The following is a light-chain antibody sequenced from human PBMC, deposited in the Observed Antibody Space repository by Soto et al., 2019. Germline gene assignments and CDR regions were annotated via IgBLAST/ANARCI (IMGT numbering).Light chain of an antibody. CDR1: SSDVGGYNY. V-gene: IGLV2-14*01. Sequence: QSVLTQPASVSLSPGQSITISCTGTSSDVGGYNYVSWYQQHPGKAPKLMIYEVSNRPSGVSNRFTGSKSSNTASLTISGLQAEDEADYYCSSYTSSSTLVFGGGTKVTVL. J-gene: IGLJ2*01. CDR3: SSYTSSSTLV. CDR2: EVS.